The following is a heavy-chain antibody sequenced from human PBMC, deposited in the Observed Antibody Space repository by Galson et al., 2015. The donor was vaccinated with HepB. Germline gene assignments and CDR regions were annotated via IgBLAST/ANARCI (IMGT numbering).Heavy chain of an antibody. Sequence: SLRLSCAASGFTFGDYAMSWVRQAPGKGLEWVGFIRSKAYGGTTEYAASVKGRFTISRDDSKSIAYLQMNSLKTEDTAVYYCTRPASSDYYDSSGYYEWGQGTLVTVSS. D-gene: IGHD3-22*01. CDR2: IRSKAYGGTT. J-gene: IGHJ4*02. CDR3: TRPASSDYYDSSGYYE. CDR1: GFTFGDYA. V-gene: IGHV3-49*04.